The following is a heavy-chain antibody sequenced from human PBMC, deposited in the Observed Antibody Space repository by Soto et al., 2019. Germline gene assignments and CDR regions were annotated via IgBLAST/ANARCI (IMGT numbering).Heavy chain of an antibody. CDR3: ARDPGYYDSSGYYLTVVSTPRFDC. CDR2: ISAYNGNT. Sequence: ASVKVSCKASGYTFTSYGISWVRQAPGQGLEWMGWISAYNGNTNYAQKLQGRVTMTTDTSTSTAYMELRSLRSDDTAVYYCARDPGYYDSSGYYLTVVSTPRFDCWGQGTLVTVSS. J-gene: IGHJ4*02. D-gene: IGHD3-22*01. CDR1: GYTFTSYG. V-gene: IGHV1-18*01.